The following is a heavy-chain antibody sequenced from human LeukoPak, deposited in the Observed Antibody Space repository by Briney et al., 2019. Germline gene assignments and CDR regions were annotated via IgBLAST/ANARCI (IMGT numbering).Heavy chain of an antibody. J-gene: IGHJ4*02. CDR2: ISKSGTYI. D-gene: IGHD3-10*01. V-gene: IGHV3-21*01. CDR1: GFTFNSYS. CDR3: ARGGSEDPIDY. Sequence: PGGSLRLSCAASGFTFNSYSMNWVRQAPGKGLEWVSYISKSGTYIYYADSVKGRFTISRDNAKNSPDLQMNSLRAEDTAIYYCARGGSEDPIDYWGQGALVTVSS.